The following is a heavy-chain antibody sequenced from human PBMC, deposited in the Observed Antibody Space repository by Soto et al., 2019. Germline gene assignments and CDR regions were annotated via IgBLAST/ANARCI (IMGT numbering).Heavy chain of an antibody. J-gene: IGHJ6*02. V-gene: IGHV1-69*13. CDR3: ARDGFLGDYYYYGMDV. Sequence: SVKVSCKASGGTFSSYAISWVRQAPGQGLEWMGGIIPIFGTANYAQKFQGRVTITADESTSTAYMELSSLRSEDTAVYYCARDGFLGDYYYYGMDVWGQGTTVTVSS. D-gene: IGHD3-3*01. CDR1: GGTFSSYA. CDR2: IIPIFGTA.